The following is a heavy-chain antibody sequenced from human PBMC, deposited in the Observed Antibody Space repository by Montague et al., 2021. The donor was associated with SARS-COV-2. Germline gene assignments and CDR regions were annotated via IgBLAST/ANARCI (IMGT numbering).Heavy chain of an antibody. D-gene: IGHD3-9*01. CDR3: ARGRPVQGSFRHFDSISSGALDI. V-gene: IGHV4-34*01. J-gene: IGHJ3*02. CDR2: INQGGAP. Sequence: SETLSLTCAVSRGSFSNYYWTWIRQSPGKGLEWIGEINQGGAPNXTLSLKSRVTISLDTSKKQISLKLNSVTVADTAVFFCARGRPVQGSFRHFDSISSGALDIWAQGSLVIVSS. CDR1: RGSFSNYY.